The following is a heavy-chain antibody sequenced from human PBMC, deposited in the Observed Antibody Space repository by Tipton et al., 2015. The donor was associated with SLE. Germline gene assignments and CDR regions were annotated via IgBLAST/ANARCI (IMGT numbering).Heavy chain of an antibody. D-gene: IGHD3-10*01. CDR3: AKQYYYDSGKYLHY. Sequence: SLRLSCVAFGFTFSNFAMRWVRQAPGKGLEWVSAISGSGGDTYYVDSVKGRFTISRDNSKNTLYLQMNSLRAEDTAVYFCAKQYYYDSGKYLHYWGQGTLVTVSS. CDR2: ISGSGGDT. CDR1: GFTFSNFA. J-gene: IGHJ4*02. V-gene: IGHV3-23*01.